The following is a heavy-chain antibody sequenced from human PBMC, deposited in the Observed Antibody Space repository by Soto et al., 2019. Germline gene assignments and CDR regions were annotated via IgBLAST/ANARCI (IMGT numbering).Heavy chain of an antibody. CDR2: IYSGGST. CDR3: ARGARAARGYSGYPGWYFDL. J-gene: IGHJ2*01. V-gene: IGHV3-53*01. Sequence: PGGSLRLSCAASGFTVSSNYMSWVRQAPGKGLEWFSVIYSGGSTYYADSVKGRFTISRDNSKNTLYLQMNSRRAEDTAVYYCARGARAARGYSGYPGWYFDLWGRGTLVTVSS. CDR1: GFTVSSNY. D-gene: IGHD5-12*01.